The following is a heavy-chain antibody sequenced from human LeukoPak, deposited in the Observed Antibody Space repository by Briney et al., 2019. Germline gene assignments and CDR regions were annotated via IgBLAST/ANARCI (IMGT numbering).Heavy chain of an antibody. Sequence: KSGGSLRLSCAVSGFTLTDKYMSWIRQAPGKGLEWVAYINNVGNIIYYADSVKGRFTISRDNSKNTLYLQMNSLRAEDTAVYYCAKRKGLLWFGESGDAFDIWGQGTMVTVSS. CDR2: INNVGNII. J-gene: IGHJ3*02. CDR3: AKRKGLLWFGESGDAFDI. V-gene: IGHV3-11*01. D-gene: IGHD3-10*01. CDR1: GFTLTDKY.